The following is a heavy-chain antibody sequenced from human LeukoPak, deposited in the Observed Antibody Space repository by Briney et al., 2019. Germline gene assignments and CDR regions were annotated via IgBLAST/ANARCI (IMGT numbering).Heavy chain of an antibody. J-gene: IGHJ4*02. CDR2: INWNGGST. V-gene: IGHV3-20*04. CDR3: ARVGDCSRTSCTQSPINCYFDY. CDR1: GFTFDDYG. D-gene: IGHD2-2*01. Sequence: GGSLRLSCAASGFTFDDYGMSWVRQAPGKGREWVSGINWNGGSTGYADSVKGRFTISRDNAKNSLYLQMNSLRAEDTALYYCARVGDCSRTSCTQSPINCYFDYWGQGTLVTVSS.